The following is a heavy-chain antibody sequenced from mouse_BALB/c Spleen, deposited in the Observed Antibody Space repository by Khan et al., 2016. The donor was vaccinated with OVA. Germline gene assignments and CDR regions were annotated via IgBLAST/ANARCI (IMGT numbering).Heavy chain of an antibody. CDR2: IWSGGST. CDR1: GFSLSSYG. Sequence: QVQLKQSGPGLVQPSQSLSITCTVSGFSLSSYGVHWVRQSLGKGLEWLGVIWSGGSTDYNAAFISRLNISKDNSKSQVFFKMNSLQANNTAIYYCARNGDYVHWYFDVWGAGTTVTVSS. CDR3: ARNGDYVHWYFDV. D-gene: IGHD2-13*01. J-gene: IGHJ1*01. V-gene: IGHV2-2*02.